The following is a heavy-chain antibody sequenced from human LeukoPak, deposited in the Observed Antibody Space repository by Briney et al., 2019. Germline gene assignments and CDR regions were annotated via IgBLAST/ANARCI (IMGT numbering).Heavy chain of an antibody. CDR1: GLTFSDYA. V-gene: IGHV3-49*04. CDR3: TRAGIVAAIGYGMDV. D-gene: IGHD5-12*01. CDR2: IRNRHMRETK. Sequence: GGSLRLSCTPSGLTFSDYALSWVRQAPGKGLEWVSLIRNRHMRETKEYVASVEGRFSISRDASKGIVYLQMNSLQTEDTAVYYCTRAGIVAAIGYGMDVWGQGTTVTVSS. J-gene: IGHJ6*02.